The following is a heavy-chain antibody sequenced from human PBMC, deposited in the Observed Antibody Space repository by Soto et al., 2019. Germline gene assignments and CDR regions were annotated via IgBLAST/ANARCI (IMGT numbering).Heavy chain of an antibody. CDR2: IIPIFGTA. CDR3: ARVGNRRYYYGMDV. CDR1: GGTSSSYA. J-gene: IGHJ6*02. V-gene: IGHV1-69*06. Sequence: ASVKVSCKASGGTSSSYAISWVRQAPGQGLEWMGGIIPIFGTANYAQKFQGRVTITADKSTSTAYMELSSLRSEDTAVYYCARVGNRRYYYGMDVWGQGTTVTVSS.